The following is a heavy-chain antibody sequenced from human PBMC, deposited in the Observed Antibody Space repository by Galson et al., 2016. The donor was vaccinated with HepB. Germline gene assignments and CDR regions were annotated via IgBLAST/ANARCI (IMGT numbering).Heavy chain of an antibody. CDR3: ARALPHSGSGWGRPCDP. D-gene: IGHD6-19*01. J-gene: IGHJ5*02. Sequence: SLRLSCAASGLSFSTEYMHWVRQAPGQALESVAYISSVGTTTNHSDSVKGRFPISTHNPTRPLCLQMNSLRAEDTAVYYCARALPHSGSGWGRPCDPWGQGTLVTVSS. CDR1: GLSFSTEY. V-gene: IGHV3-48*03. CDR2: ISSVGTTT.